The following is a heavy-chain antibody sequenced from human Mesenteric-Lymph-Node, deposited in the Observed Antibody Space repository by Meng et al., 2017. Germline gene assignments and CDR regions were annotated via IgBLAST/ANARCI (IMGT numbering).Heavy chain of an antibody. CDR1: GGSFSGYS. D-gene: IGHD3-10*01. CDR2: INHSGST. V-gene: IGHV4-34*09. J-gene: IGHJ4*02. Sequence: QVQLQDRGPVVVKPYQTLSLTCPVLGGSFSGYSWSWIRQPPGKGLEWIGEINHSGSTNYNPSLKSRVTISVDTSKNQFSLKLSSVTATDTAVYYCARRRGGSGRDCWGQGTLVTVSS. CDR3: ARRRGGSGRDC.